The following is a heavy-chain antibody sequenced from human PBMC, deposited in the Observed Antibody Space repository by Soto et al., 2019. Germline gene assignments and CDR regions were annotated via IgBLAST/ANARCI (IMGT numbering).Heavy chain of an antibody. Sequence: QVQLVQSGAEVKKPGSSVKVSCKASGGTFSSYAISWVRQAPGQGLEWMGGIIPIFGTANYAQKFQGRVTITADESTSTAYRELSSLRSEDTAVYYCASERRVSGSYEYYFDYWGQGTLVTVSS. CDR3: ASERRVSGSYEYYFDY. V-gene: IGHV1-69*12. J-gene: IGHJ4*02. CDR1: GGTFSSYA. D-gene: IGHD1-26*01. CDR2: IIPIFGTA.